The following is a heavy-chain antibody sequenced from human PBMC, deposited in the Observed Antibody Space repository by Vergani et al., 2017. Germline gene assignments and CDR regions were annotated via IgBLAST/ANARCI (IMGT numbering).Heavy chain of an antibody. D-gene: IGHD2-2*02. CDR2: IFSNDEK. J-gene: IGHJ5*02. CDR1: GFSLSNARMG. Sequence: QVTLKESGPVLVKPTETLTLTCTVSGFSLSNARMGVSWIRQPPGKALEWLAHIFSNDEKSYSTSLKSRLTISKDTSKSQVVLTMTNMDPVDTATYYCAHTQDIVVVPAAIEGWFDPWGQGTLVTVSS. V-gene: IGHV2-26*01. CDR3: AHTQDIVVVPAAIEGWFDP.